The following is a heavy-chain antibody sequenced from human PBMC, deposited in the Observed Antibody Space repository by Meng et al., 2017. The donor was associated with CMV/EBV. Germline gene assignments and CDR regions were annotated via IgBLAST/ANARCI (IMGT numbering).Heavy chain of an antibody. V-gene: IGHV3-11*01. Sequence: CVHAGFSFSNYYMAWFRQAPGKGLEWVSSMDSATNTIYYADSVKGRITVSRDDAKNSLYLQMDSLRAEDTAVYYCARDFMHFWTGYYLYWGQGTLSPSPQ. CDR3: ARDFMHFWTGYYLY. D-gene: IGHD3/OR15-3a*01. CDR2: MDSATNTI. CDR1: GFSFSNYY. J-gene: IGHJ4*02.